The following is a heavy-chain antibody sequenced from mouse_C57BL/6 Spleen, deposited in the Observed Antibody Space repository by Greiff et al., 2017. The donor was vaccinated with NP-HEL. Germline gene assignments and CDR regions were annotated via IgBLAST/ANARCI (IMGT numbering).Heavy chain of an antibody. V-gene: IGHV1-78*01. CDR3: ARRGLYYYGSRGEFDY. D-gene: IGHD1-1*01. J-gene: IGHJ2*01. Sequence: QVQLQQSDAELVKPGASVKISCKVSGYTFTDHTIHWMKQRPEQGLEWIGYIYPRDGSTKYNEKFKGKATLTADKSSSTAYMQLNSLTSEDSAVYFCARRGLYYYGSRGEFDYWGQGTTLTVSS. CDR2: IYPRDGST. CDR1: GYTFTDHT.